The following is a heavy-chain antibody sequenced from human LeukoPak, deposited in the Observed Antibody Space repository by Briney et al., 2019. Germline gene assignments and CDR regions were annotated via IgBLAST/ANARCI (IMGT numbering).Heavy chain of an antibody. D-gene: IGHD1-26*01. CDR1: GFTFSFYE. CDR2: ISSSGSTI. J-gene: IGHJ4*02. V-gene: IGHV3-48*03. CDR3: ARVGVGATSFDF. Sequence: PGGSLRLSCAASGFTFSFYEMNWVRQAPGKGLEWVSYISSSGSTIYYTDSVKGRFTISRDNAKKSLYLQMNSLRAENTAVYYCARVGVGATSFDFWGQGTLVTVSS.